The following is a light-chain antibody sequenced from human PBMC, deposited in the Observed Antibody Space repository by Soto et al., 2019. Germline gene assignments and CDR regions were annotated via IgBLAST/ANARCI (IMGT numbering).Light chain of an antibody. CDR1: QDIRND. V-gene: IGKV1-6*01. CDR3: LQDYIYPWT. CDR2: AAS. J-gene: IGKJ1*01. Sequence: AIQMTQSPSSLSAFVGDRVTISCRASQDIRNDLGWYQQKPGKAPKLLIYAASKLQSGVPSRFSGSGSGTDLTLTISSLQPEDFATYYCLQDYIYPWTFGQGTKVEIK.